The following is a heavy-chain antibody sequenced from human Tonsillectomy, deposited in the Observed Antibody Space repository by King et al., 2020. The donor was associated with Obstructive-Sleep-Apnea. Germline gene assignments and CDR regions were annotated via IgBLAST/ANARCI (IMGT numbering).Heavy chain of an antibody. V-gene: IGHV4-59*11. Sequence: VQLQESGPGLVKPSETLSLTCTVSRGSINSHHWGWIRQPPGKGLEWIGYIYYTGSTNYNPSLKSRVTISIDTSKTQFSLKLSSVTAADTAVYYCARDPYSAYGRWGFDYWGQGTLVTVSS. CDR2: IYYTGST. CDR3: ARDPYSAYGRWGFDY. D-gene: IGHD5-12*01. J-gene: IGHJ4*02. CDR1: RGSINSHH.